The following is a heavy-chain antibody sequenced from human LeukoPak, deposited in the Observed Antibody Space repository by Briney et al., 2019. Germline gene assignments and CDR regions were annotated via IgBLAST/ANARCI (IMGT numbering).Heavy chain of an antibody. J-gene: IGHJ5*02. CDR2: IYSGGST. Sequence: GGSLRLPCAASGLTVSSNYMSWVRQAPGKGLEWASVIYSGGSTYYADSVKGRFTISRDNSKNTLYLQMNSLRAEDTAVYYCAKDLGLTTVTTVLSWGQGTLVTVSS. D-gene: IGHD4-11*01. V-gene: IGHV3-53*01. CDR1: GLTVSSNY. CDR3: AKDLGLTTVTTVLS.